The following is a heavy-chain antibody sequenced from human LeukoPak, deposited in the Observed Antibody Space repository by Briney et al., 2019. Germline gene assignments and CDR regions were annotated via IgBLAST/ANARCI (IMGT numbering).Heavy chain of an antibody. CDR1: GYTFTGYY. CDR2: INPNSGGT. V-gene: IGHV1-2*06. CDR3: ARGTGVVITYYYFDY. Sequence: GASVKVSCKASGYTFTGYYMHWVRQAPGQELEWMGRINPNSGGTNYAQKFQGRVTMTRDTYISTAYMELSRLRSDDTAVYYCARGTGVVITYYYFDYWGQGTLVTVSS. J-gene: IGHJ4*02. D-gene: IGHD3-3*01.